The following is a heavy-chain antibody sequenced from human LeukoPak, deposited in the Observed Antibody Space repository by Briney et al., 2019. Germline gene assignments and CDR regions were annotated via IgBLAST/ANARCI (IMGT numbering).Heavy chain of an antibody. D-gene: IGHD3-22*01. Sequence: GGPLRLSCAASGFTFSSYAMSWVRQAPGKGLEWVSAISGSGGSTYYADSVKGRFTISRDNSKNTLYLQMNSLRAEDTAVYYCAKKAYSYYYDSSGYYPDYWGQGTLVTVSS. V-gene: IGHV3-23*01. J-gene: IGHJ4*02. CDR2: ISGSGGST. CDR1: GFTFSSYA. CDR3: AKKAYSYYYDSSGYYPDY.